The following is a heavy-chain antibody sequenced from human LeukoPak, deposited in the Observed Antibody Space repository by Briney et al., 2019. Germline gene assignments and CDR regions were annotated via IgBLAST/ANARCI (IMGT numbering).Heavy chain of an antibody. J-gene: IGHJ5*02. V-gene: IGHV1-69*06. D-gene: IGHD6-6*01. CDR3: ARASSIAALYNWFDP. CDR1: GGTFSSYA. CDR2: IIPMFGTA. Sequence: ASVKVSCKASGGTFSSYAISWVRQAPGQGLEWMGGIIPMFGTANYAQKFQGRVTITADKSTSTAYMELSSLRSEDTAVYYCARASSIAALYNWFDPWGQGTLVAVSS.